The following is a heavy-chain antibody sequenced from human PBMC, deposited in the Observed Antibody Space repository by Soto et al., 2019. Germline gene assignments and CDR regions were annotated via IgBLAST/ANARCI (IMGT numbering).Heavy chain of an antibody. J-gene: IGHJ3*02. CDR2: INHSGST. Sequence: LSLTCAVYGGSFSGYYWSWIRQPPGKGLEWIGEINHSGSTNYNPSLKSRVTISVDTSKNQFSLKLSSVTAADTAVYYCARGVVEMATMGLFAFDIWGQGTMVTVSS. CDR3: ARGVVEMATMGLFAFDI. CDR1: GGSFSGYY. D-gene: IGHD5-12*01. V-gene: IGHV4-34*01.